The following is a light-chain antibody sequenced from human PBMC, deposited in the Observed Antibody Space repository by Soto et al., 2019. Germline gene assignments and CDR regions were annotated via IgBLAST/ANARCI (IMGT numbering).Light chain of an antibody. CDR2: EVS. V-gene: IGLV2-14*01. CDR3: SSYTSSSIDYV. Sequence: QSALTQPASVSGSPGQSITISCTGTSSDVGGYNYVSWYQQHPCKAPKLMIYEVSNRPSGVSNRFSGSKSGNTASLTISGLQAEDEADYCCSSYTSSSIDYVFGTGTNVTVL. J-gene: IGLJ1*01. CDR1: SSDVGGYNY.